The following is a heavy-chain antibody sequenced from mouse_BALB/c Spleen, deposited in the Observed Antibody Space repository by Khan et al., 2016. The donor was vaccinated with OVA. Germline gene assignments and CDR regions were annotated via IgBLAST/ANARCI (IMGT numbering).Heavy chain of an antibody. CDR2: INPSNGRT. CDR1: GYTFTTYW. J-gene: IGHJ3*01. CDR3: ARLYYSWLAD. V-gene: IGHV1S81*02. D-gene: IGHD2-1*01. Sequence: QVQLQQPGAELVKPGASVKLSCKTSGYTFTTYWMHWVKQRPGQGLEWIGEINPSNGRTNYNEKFKIKATLTVDKSSSTAYIQLNSLTSEDSAVYYCARLYYSWLADWGQGTLVSVSA.